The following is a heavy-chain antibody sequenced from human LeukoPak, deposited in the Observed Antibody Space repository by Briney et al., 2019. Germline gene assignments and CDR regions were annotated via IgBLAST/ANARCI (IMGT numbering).Heavy chain of an antibody. J-gene: IGHJ6*04. CDR2: MSDSGDST. V-gene: IGHV3-23*01. CDR1: GFTFSSYG. Sequence: GGSLRLSCAASGFTFSSYGMSWVRQAPGKGLEWVSAMSDSGDSTYYADSVKGRFTISRDNAKNSLYLQMNSLRAEDTAVYYCAELGITMIGGVWGKGTTVTISS. D-gene: IGHD3-10*02. CDR3: AELGITMIGGV.